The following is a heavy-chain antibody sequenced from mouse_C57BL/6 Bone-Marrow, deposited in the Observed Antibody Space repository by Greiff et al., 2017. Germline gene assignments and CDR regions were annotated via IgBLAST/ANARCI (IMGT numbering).Heavy chain of an antibody. J-gene: IGHJ2*01. CDR2: IDPNSGGT. V-gene: IGHV1-72*01. CDR1: GYTFTSYW. CDR3: ARSLITAVVAPDY. Sequence: VQLQQPGAELVKPGASVKLSCKASGYTFTSYWMHWVKQRPGRGLEWIGRIDPNSGGTKYNEKFKSKATLTVDTPSSTASMQLSSLTSEDSAVYYCARSLITAVVAPDYWGKGTTLTVSS. D-gene: IGHD1-1*01.